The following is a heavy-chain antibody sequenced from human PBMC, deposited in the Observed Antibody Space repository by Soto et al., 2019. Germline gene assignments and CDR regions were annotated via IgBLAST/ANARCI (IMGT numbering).Heavy chain of an antibody. V-gene: IGHV3-30*18. CDR3: AKDRWEFTRYFDS. CDR1: GFTFSNYG. CDR2: ISKDGNDQ. D-gene: IGHD1-26*01. J-gene: IGHJ4*02. Sequence: QVQLVESGGGVVQPGTSLRLSCAASGFTFSNYGIHWVRQAPGKGLEWVAVISKDGNDQYYADSVKGRFSVSRDNSKNTVLLPMNSLRPEDTAVYYCAKDRWEFTRYFDSWGQGTLVIVSS.